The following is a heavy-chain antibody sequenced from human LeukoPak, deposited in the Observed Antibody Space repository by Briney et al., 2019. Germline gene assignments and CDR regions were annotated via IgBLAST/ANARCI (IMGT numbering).Heavy chain of an antibody. J-gene: IGHJ6*04. CDR1: GFPFSNSW. Sequence: GGSLRLSCAVSGFPFSNSWMYWIRQAPGKGLEGVANIKKDGSGISYVESVKGRFIISRDNSRNSLYLQMNSLKVEDTAVYFCAGGNAMDVWGKGTAVTVYS. CDR3: AGGNAMDV. CDR2: IKKDGSGI. V-gene: IGHV3-7*03.